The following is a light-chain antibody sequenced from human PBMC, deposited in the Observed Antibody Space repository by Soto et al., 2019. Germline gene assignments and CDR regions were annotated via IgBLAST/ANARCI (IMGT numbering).Light chain of an antibody. J-gene: IGLJ1*01. CDR1: SSDVGGYNY. Sequence: QSVLTQPASVSGSSGQSITISCTGSSSDVGGYNYVSWYQQHPGKAPKLLIYEVSNRPSGVSNRFSGSKSGNTASLTISGLQAEDESDYYCSSYTSSSSLGLFGTGTKVTVL. CDR3: SSYTSSSSLGL. CDR2: EVS. V-gene: IGLV2-14*01.